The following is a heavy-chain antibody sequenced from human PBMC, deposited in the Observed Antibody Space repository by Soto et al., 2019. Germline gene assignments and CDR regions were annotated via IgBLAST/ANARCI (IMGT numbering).Heavy chain of an antibody. CDR1: GYTFTSYY. Sequence: GASVKVSCKASGYTFTSYYMHWVRQAPGQGLEWMGIINPSGGSTSYAQKFQGRVTMTRDTSTSTVYMELSSLRSEDTAEYYCASDSSGYYQDYWGQGTLVTVSS. V-gene: IGHV1-46*03. CDR2: INPSGGST. CDR3: ASDSSGYYQDY. D-gene: IGHD3-22*01. J-gene: IGHJ4*02.